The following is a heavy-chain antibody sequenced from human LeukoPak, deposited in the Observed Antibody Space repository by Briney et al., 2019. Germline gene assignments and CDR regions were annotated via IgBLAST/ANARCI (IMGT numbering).Heavy chain of an antibody. V-gene: IGHV3-30-3*01. J-gene: IGHJ4*02. D-gene: IGHD3-22*01. Sequence: PGRSLRLSCAASGFTFSSYAMHWVRQAPGKGLEWVAVISYDGSNKYYADSVKGRFTISRDNSKNTLYLQMNSLRAEDMAVYYCARASYYDSSGLDYWGQGTLVTVSS. CDR3: ARASYYDSSGLDY. CDR1: GFTFSSYA. CDR2: ISYDGSNK.